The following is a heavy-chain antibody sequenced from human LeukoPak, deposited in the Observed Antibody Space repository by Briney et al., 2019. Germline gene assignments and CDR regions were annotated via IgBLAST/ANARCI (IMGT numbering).Heavy chain of an antibody. CDR1: GFTFNNAW. CDR3: TTVTDPDY. J-gene: IGHJ4*02. CDR2: IKNKTDGGTT. V-gene: IGHV3-15*01. Sequence: GGSLRLSCAASGFTFNNAWMSWVRQAPGKGLEWVGRIKNKTDGGTTDSAAPVQGSFTTSRDDSKITPYLQMNSLKTEDTAVYYCTTVTDPDYWGQGTLVTVSS. D-gene: IGHD1-20*01.